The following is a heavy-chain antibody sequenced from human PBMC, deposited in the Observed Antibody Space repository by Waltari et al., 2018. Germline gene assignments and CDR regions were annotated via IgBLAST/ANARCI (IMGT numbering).Heavy chain of an antibody. J-gene: IGHJ4*02. CDR1: GFTFRDYG. CDR2: IRSKADGGTI. D-gene: IGHD2-15*01. CDR3: TREGSCGGVICYYNLG. V-gene: IGHV3-49*04. Sequence: EVQLVESGGGSTQPGRSLRLSCTTSGFTFRDYGVSWVRQAPGKVLGWVGFIRSKADGGTIQYAASVKGRFIISRDDSKSIAYLQMNSLKTEDTAVYYCTREGSCGGVICYYNLGWGQGTLVTVSS.